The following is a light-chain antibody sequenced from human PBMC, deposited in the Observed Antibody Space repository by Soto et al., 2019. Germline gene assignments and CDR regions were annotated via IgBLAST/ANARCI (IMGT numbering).Light chain of an antibody. V-gene: IGKV1-33*01. Sequence: DIQMTQSPSPLSASIGDRVTITCQASQDISNYVNWYQQKPGKAPKLLIYDASNLETGVPSRFSGSGFGTDFTFIISGLQPEDVATYYCQHYTNLPPITFGPGTKVDIK. CDR1: QDISNY. J-gene: IGKJ3*01. CDR2: DAS. CDR3: QHYTNLPPIT.